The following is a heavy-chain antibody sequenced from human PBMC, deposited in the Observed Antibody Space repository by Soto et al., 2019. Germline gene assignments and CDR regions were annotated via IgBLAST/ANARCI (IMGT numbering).Heavy chain of an antibody. CDR3: ATFVGATTVTRGSPRDY. CDR2: INPSGSI. Sequence: VQLQQWGAGLLKPSETLSLTCAVYGGSFSGYHWSWFRQPPGKGLEWIGEINPSGSINYNPSLKSRVTISVDTSKNQFSLNLSSVTAADTAVYYCATFVGATTVTRGSPRDYWGQGTLVTDSS. V-gene: IGHV4-34*01. J-gene: IGHJ4*02. CDR1: GGSFSGYH. D-gene: IGHD4-4*01.